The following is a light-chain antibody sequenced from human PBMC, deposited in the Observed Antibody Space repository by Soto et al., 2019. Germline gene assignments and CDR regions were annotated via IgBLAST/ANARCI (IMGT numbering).Light chain of an antibody. Sequence: QSALTQPASVSGSPGQSITISCTGTSSDVGSYNLVSLYQQHPGKAPKLMIYECNKRPSGVSNRFSGSKSANTASRTISGLQTEDEADYYCCSYAGTNPFVFVTGTKVTVL. CDR3: CSYAGTNPFV. V-gene: IGLV2-23*01. CDR2: ECN. J-gene: IGLJ1*01. CDR1: SSDVGSYNL.